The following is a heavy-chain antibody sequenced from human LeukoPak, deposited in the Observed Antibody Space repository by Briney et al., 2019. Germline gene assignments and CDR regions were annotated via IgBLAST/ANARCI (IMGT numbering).Heavy chain of an antibody. Sequence: VASVKVSCKASGGTFSSYAISWVRQAPGQGLEWMGGIIPIFGTANYAQKFQGRVTITTDESTSTAYMELSSLRSEDTAVYYCAREGLGANPVDGFDIWGQGTMVTVSS. CDR2: IIPIFGTA. V-gene: IGHV1-69*05. CDR3: AREGLGANPVDGFDI. D-gene: IGHD1-26*01. CDR1: GGTFSSYA. J-gene: IGHJ3*02.